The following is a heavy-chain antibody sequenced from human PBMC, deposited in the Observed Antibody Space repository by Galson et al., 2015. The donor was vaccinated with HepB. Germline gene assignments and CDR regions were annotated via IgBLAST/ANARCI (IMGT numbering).Heavy chain of an antibody. CDR3: AHRKRRAVAGRGFYYFDY. CDR2: IYWDDDQ. Sequence: PALVKPTQTLTLTCSFSGFSFTTSGVGVGWIRQPPGRALEWLALIYWDDDQRYSPSLKNRLTITKDTSKNQVVFRMTNMDPVDTATYYCAHRKRRAVAGRGFYYFDYWGQGTLVTVSS. D-gene: IGHD6-19*01. J-gene: IGHJ4*02. CDR1: GFSFTTSGVG. V-gene: IGHV2-5*02.